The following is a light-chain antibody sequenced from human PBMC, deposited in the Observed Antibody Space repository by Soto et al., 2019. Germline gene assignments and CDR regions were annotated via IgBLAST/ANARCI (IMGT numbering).Light chain of an antibody. CDR1: QSISTW. CDR3: QQYNAYPLT. J-gene: IGKJ4*01. V-gene: IGKV1-5*03. CDR2: KAS. Sequence: STLSASVGDRVTITCRASQSISTWLAWYQQKPGKAPKLLIYKASSLEGGVPSRFSGSGSGTEFNITISSLLPDDFATYYCQQYNAYPLTLGGGTKVDIK.